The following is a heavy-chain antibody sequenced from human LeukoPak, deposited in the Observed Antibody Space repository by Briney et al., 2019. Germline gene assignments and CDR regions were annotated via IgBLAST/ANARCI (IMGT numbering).Heavy chain of an antibody. Sequence: SETLSLTCTVSGGSISSYYWGWIRQPPGKGLEWIGSIYYSGSTYYNPSLKSRVTISVDTSKNQFSLKLSSVTAADTAVYYCAIQLELAAFDIWGQGTMVTVSS. D-gene: IGHD1-7*01. CDR2: IYYSGST. CDR3: AIQLELAAFDI. CDR1: GGSISSYY. V-gene: IGHV4-39*01. J-gene: IGHJ3*02.